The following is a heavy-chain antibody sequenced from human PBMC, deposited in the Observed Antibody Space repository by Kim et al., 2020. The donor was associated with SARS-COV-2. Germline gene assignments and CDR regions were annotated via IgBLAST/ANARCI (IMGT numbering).Heavy chain of an antibody. D-gene: IGHD2-2*01. V-gene: IGHV3-53*04. CDR3: ASLYCSSTSCSDY. J-gene: IGHJ4*02. CDR2: IYSGGST. Sequence: GGSLRLSCAASGFTVSSNYMSWVRQAPGKGLEWVSVIYSGGSTYYADSVKGRFTISRHNSKNTLYLQMNSLRAEDTAVYYCASLYCSSTSCSDYWGQGTLVTVSS. CDR1: GFTVSSNY.